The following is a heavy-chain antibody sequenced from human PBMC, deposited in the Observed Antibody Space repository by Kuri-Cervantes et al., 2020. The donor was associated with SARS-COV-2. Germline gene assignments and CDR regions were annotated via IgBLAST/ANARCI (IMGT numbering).Heavy chain of an antibody. Sequence: GSLRLSCAASGFTFSSYSMNWVRQAPGKGLEWVSYISSSSSTIYYADSVKGRFTISRDNAKNSLYLQMNSLGDEDTAVYYCARDGGGYYDSSGYYGQLGFDYWGQGTLVTVSS. CDR3: ARDGGGYYDSSGYYGQLGFDY. CDR1: GFTFSSYS. J-gene: IGHJ4*02. V-gene: IGHV3-48*02. CDR2: ISSSSSTI. D-gene: IGHD3-22*01.